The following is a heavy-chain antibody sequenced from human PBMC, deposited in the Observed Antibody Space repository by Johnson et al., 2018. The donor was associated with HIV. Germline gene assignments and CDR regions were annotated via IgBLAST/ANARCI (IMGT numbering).Heavy chain of an antibody. CDR2: IKSKTDGGTT. Sequence: VQLVESGGGLVKPGGSLRLSCAASGFTFSNAWMSWVRQAPGKGLEWVGRIKSKTDGGTTDYAAPVKGRFTISRDDSKNTLYLQLNSLKIEDTAVYYCARDFGYSSGWYRDDAFDIWGQGTMVTVSS. V-gene: IGHV3-15*01. CDR1: GFTFSNAW. D-gene: IGHD6-19*01. CDR3: ARDFGYSSGWYRDDAFDI. J-gene: IGHJ3*02.